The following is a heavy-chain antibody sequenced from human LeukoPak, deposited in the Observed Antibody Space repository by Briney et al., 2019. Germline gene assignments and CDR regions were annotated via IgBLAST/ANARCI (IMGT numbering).Heavy chain of an antibody. V-gene: IGHV4-31*03. D-gene: IGHD3-16*01. CDR2: IYYSGST. Sequence: PSQTLSLTCTVSGGSISNGGYYWSWIRQHPGKGLEWIGYIYYSGSTYYNPSLKSRVTISVDTSKNQFSLKLSSVTAADTAVYYCARVRGGTRVDYWGQGTLVTVSS. J-gene: IGHJ4*02. CDR3: ARVRGGTRVDY. CDR1: GGSISNGGYY.